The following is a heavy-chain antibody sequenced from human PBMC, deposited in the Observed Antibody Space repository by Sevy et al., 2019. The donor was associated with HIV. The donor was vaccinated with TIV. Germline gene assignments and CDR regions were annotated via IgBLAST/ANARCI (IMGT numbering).Heavy chain of an antibody. CDR1: GFTFSSLS. CDR3: AATSGTWDDAFDL. J-gene: IGHJ3*01. V-gene: IGHV3-48*01. D-gene: IGHD2-15*01. CDR2: IGSDGTTK. Sequence: GSLRLSCEASGFTFSSLSMSWVRQAPGKGLEWVSYIGSDGTTKHYAESMRGRFTISRDNAKNSLYLQINSLRAEDTAVYYCAATSGTWDDAFDLWGQGTMVTVSS.